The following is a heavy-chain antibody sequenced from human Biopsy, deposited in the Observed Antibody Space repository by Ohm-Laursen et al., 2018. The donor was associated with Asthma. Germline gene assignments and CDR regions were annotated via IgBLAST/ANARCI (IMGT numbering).Heavy chain of an antibody. V-gene: IGHV3-30-3*01. CDR3: ARDVMEWYLPAFDF. Sequence: SLRLSCTASGFTFRSYAMHWVRQAPGKGLEWVAVGGSYYDGGLKYYADSVNGRFTVTRDDSKNALYLQMNSLRPDDTAVYYCARDVMEWYLPAFDFWGQGTLVTVSS. CDR1: GFTFRSYA. D-gene: IGHD3-3*01. J-gene: IGHJ4*02. CDR2: GGSYYDGGLK.